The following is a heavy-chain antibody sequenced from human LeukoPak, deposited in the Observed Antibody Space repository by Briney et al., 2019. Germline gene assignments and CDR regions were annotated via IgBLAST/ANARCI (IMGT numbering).Heavy chain of an antibody. D-gene: IGHD3-10*01. CDR3: ARALWFGEEGFDY. V-gene: IGHV4-59*01. Sequence: PSETLSLTCTVSGGSICSYYWSWIRQPPGKGLEWIGYIYYSGSTNYNPSLKSRVTISVDTSKNQFSLKLSSVTAADTAVYYCARALWFGEEGFDYWGQGTLVTVSS. J-gene: IGHJ4*02. CDR1: GGSICSYY. CDR2: IYYSGST.